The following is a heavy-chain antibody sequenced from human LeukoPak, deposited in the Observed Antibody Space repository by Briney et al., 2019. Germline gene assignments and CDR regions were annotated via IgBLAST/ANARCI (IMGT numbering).Heavy chain of an antibody. V-gene: IGHV3-21*04. D-gene: IGHD3-10*01. CDR2: ISSSSNDI. J-gene: IGHJ4*02. CDR3: AIIRGRNS. CDR1: GLTFTSYT. Sequence: GGSLTLSCVVSGLTFTSYTMDWVRQAPGKGLEWLSSISSSSNDIYYADSVKGRFTISRDNAKNSVLLQTNSLRTEDTALYYCAIIRGRNSWGQGTLVTVSS.